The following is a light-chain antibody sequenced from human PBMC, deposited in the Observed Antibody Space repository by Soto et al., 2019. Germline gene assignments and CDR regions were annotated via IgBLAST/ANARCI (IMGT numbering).Light chain of an antibody. V-gene: IGLV2-23*01. J-gene: IGLJ2*01. CDR2: EGS. Sequence: QSALTQPASVSGSPGQSITISCTGTSSDVGSNNLVSWYQQHPGKAPKLMIYEGSKRPSGVSNRFSGSKSGNTASLTLSGLQAEDAADYYCCSYAGSTTWVFGGGTKLTVL. CDR1: SSDVGSNNL. CDR3: CSYAGSTTWV.